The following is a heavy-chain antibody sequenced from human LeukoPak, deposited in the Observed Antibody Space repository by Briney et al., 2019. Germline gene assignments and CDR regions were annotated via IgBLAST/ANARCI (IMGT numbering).Heavy chain of an antibody. CDR3: ARFELVDYDILTGYYDY. D-gene: IGHD3-9*01. CDR1: GGSISSSSYY. J-gene: IGHJ4*02. Sequence: SETLSLTCTVSGGSISSSSYYWGWLRQPPGKGLEWIGSIYYSGSNYYNPSLKSRFTISVDTSKIQFSLKLSSVTAADTAVYYCARFELVDYDILTGYYDYWGQGTLVTVSS. CDR2: IYYSGSN. V-gene: IGHV4-39*01.